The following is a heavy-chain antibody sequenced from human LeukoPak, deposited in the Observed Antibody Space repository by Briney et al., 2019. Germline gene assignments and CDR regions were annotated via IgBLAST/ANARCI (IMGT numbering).Heavy chain of an antibody. Sequence: GGSLRLSCRGDGFTFGDFAMSWVRQAPGKGLEWICIIKSRGCGGTTAYAASVKGRFTISRDDTRRIAYLQMDSLKTDDTAIYYCARGGSAYHNSKYPYWGLGTLVTDSS. J-gene: IGHJ4*02. D-gene: IGHD3-16*01. CDR3: ARGGSAYHNSKYPY. V-gene: IGHV3-49*04. CDR1: GFTFGDFA. CDR2: IKSRGCGGTT.